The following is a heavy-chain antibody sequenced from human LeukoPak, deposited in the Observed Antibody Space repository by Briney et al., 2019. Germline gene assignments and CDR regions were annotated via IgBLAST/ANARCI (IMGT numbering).Heavy chain of an antibody. V-gene: IGHV1-2*02. J-gene: IGHJ4*02. D-gene: IGHD5-12*01. CDR3: ARPYSGYDLGLDY. Sequence: ASVKVSCKASGYTFTGYYMHWERQAPGQGLEWMGWINPNSGGTNYAQKFQGRVTMTRDTSISTAYMELSRLRSDDTAVYYCARPYSGYDLGLDYWGQGTLVTVSS. CDR1: GYTFTGYY. CDR2: INPNSGGT.